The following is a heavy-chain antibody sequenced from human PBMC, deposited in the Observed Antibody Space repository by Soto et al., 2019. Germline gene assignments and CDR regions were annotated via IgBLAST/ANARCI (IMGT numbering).Heavy chain of an antibody. J-gene: IGHJ4*02. CDR1: GYTFTSYG. CDR3: ARGRYGDY. D-gene: IGHD1-1*01. CDR2: ISAHNGNT. V-gene: IGHV1-18*01. Sequence: QVHLVQSGAEVKKPGASVKVSCKASGYTFTSYGITWVRQAPGQGLEWMGWISAHNGNTDYAQKLQGRVSVTRDTSPSTAYMELRSLRSDDTAVYYCARGRYGDYWGQGALVTVSS.